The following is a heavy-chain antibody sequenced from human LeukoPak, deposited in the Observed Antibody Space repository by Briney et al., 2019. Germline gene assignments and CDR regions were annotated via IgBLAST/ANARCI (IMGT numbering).Heavy chain of an antibody. V-gene: IGHV3-48*01. CDR2: ISSSSSTI. D-gene: IGHD1-7*01. CDR3: AKGLNFGAFDI. Sequence: GGSLRLSCAASGFTFSSYSMNWVRQAPGKGLEWVSYISSSSSTIYYADSVKGRFTISRDNAKNSLYLQMNSLRAEDTAVYYCAKGLNFGAFDIWGQGTMVTVSS. CDR1: GFTFSSYS. J-gene: IGHJ3*02.